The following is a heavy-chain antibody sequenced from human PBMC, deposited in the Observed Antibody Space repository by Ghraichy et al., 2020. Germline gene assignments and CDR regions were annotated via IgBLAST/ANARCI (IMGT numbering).Heavy chain of an antibody. Sequence: SETLSLTCAVYGGSFSGYYWSWIRQPPGKGLEWIGEINHSGSTNYNPSLKSRVTISVDTSKNQFSLKLSSVTAADTAVYYCARGNPKTPHYDFWSGTYYYYYYMDVWGKGTTVTVSS. J-gene: IGHJ6*03. CDR1: GGSFSGYY. V-gene: IGHV4-34*01. CDR3: ARGNPKTPHYDFWSGTYYYYYYMDV. D-gene: IGHD3-3*01. CDR2: INHSGST.